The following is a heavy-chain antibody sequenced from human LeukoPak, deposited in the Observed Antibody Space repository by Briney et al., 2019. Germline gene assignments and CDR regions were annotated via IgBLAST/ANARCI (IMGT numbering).Heavy chain of an antibody. V-gene: IGHV3-30*18. CDR2: ISYDGSNK. Sequence: GSLRLSCAASGFTFSSYGMHWVRQAPGKGLEWVAVISYDGSNKYYADSVKGRFTISRDNSKNTLYLQMNSLRAEDTAVYYCAKDPNDYWGQGTLVTVSS. CDR3: AKDPNDY. CDR1: GFTFSSYG. J-gene: IGHJ4*02.